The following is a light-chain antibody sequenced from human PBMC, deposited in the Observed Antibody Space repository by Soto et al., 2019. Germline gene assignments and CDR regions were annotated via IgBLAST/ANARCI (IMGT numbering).Light chain of an antibody. Sequence: QSVLTQPRSVSGSPGQSVTISCTGTSSDVGDYNYVSWYQQHPGKAPKVMIYDVSERPSGVPDRFSGSKSGNTASLTISGLQAEDEADYYCCSYAGSYTFYVFGTGTKLTVL. CDR2: DVS. CDR1: SSDVGDYNY. V-gene: IGLV2-11*01. J-gene: IGLJ1*01. CDR3: CSYAGSYTFYV.